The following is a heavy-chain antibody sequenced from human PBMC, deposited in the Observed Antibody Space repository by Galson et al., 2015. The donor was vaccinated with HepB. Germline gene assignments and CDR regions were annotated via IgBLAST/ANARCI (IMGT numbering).Heavy chain of an antibody. CDR2: FDPEDGET. V-gene: IGHV1-24*01. CDR1: GYTLTELS. CDR3: ATGRRGSYYDSSGYYFDY. J-gene: IGHJ4*02. D-gene: IGHD3-22*01. Sequence: SVKVSCKVSGYTLTELSMHRVRQAPGKGLEWMGGFDPEDGETIYAQKFQGRVTMTEDTSTDTAYMELSSLRSEDTAVYYCATGRRGSYYDSSGYYFDYWGQGTLVTVSS.